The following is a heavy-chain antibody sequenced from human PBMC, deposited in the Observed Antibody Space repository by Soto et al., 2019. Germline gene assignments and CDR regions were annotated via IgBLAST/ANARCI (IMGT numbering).Heavy chain of an antibody. J-gene: IGHJ6*02. D-gene: IGHD2-15*01. V-gene: IGHV3-30-3*01. Sequence: QVQLVESGGGVVQPGRSLRLSCAASGFTFSSYAMHWVRQAPGKGLEWVAVISYDGSNKYYADSVKGRFTISRDNSKNTPNLQMNSLRAEDTAVYYCARAGCDGGSCYTLVGLRYGMDVWGQGTTVTVSS. CDR1: GFTFSSYA. CDR2: ISYDGSNK. CDR3: ARAGCDGGSCYTLVGLRYGMDV.